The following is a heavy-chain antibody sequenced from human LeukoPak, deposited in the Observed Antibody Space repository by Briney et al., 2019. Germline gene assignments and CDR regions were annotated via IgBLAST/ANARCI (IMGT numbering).Heavy chain of an antibody. J-gene: IGHJ6*04. V-gene: IGHV4-61*05. CDR1: AYSFSSSYY. CDR2: IHNSGST. D-gene: IGHD3-10*02. CDR3: AELGITMIGGV. Sequence: PSETLSLTCTVSAYSFSSSYYWGWIRQPPGKGLEWIGYIHNSGSTKYNPSLKSPVSISVDTSKNQSSLQLNSVTPEDTAVYYCAELGITMIGGVWGKGTTVTISS.